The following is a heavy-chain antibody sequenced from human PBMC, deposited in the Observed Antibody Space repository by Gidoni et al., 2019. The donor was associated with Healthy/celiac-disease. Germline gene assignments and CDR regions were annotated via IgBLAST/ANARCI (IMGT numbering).Heavy chain of an antibody. Sequence: QVQLVESGGGVVQPGRSLRLSCAASGFTFSSYGMHWVRQAPGKGLEWVAVISYDGSNKYYADSVKGRFTISRDNSKNTLYLQMNSLRAEDTAVYYCARDQREMATIYGEYYFDYWGQGTLVTVSS. CDR2: ISYDGSNK. J-gene: IGHJ4*02. CDR1: GFTFSSYG. V-gene: IGHV3-30*03. CDR3: ARDQREMATIYGEYYFDY. D-gene: IGHD5-12*01.